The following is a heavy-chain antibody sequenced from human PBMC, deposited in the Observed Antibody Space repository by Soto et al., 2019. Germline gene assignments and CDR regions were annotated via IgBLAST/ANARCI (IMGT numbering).Heavy chain of an antibody. Sequence: GESLKISCKGSGYNFTNYWITWVRQMTVKGLERMGRIDPSDSYINYSPSFQGHVTISADRSISTAYLQWSTLKASDTAMYYCALAPDKKYYCYGMDVWGQGTKVTVSS. CDR3: ALAPDKKYYCYGMDV. J-gene: IGHJ6*02. CDR2: IDPSDSYI. V-gene: IGHV5-10-1*01. CDR1: GYNFTNYW. D-gene: IGHD5-12*01.